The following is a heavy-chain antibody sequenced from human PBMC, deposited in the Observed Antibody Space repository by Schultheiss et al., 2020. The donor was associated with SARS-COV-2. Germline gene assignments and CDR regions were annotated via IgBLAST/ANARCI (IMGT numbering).Heavy chain of an antibody. J-gene: IGHJ4*02. V-gene: IGHV4-34*01. Sequence: SQTLSLTCAVYGGSFSGYYWSWIRQPPGKGLEWIGEINHSGSTNYNPSLKSRVTISVDTSKNQFSLKLSSVTAADTAVYYCARGPDGHKRGGVDYWGQGTLVTVSS. CDR2: INHSGST. CDR1: GGSFSGYY. D-gene: IGHD5-24*01. CDR3: ARGPDGHKRGGVDY.